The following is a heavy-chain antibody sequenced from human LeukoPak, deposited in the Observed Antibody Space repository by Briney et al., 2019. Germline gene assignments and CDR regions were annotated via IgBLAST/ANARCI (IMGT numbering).Heavy chain of an antibody. CDR2: IIPILGIA. V-gene: IGHV1-69*04. Sequence: ASVKVPCKASGGTFSSYAISWVRQAPGQGLEWMGRIIPILGIANYAQEFQGRVTITADKSTSTAYMELSSLRSEDTAVYYCARDCIAAAGREVYFDYWGQGTLVTVSS. J-gene: IGHJ4*02. CDR3: ARDCIAAAGREVYFDY. CDR1: GGTFSSYA. D-gene: IGHD6-13*01.